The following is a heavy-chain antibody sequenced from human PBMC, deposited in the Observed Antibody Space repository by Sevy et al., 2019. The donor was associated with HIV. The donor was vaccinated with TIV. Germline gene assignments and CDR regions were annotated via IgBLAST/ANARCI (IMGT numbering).Heavy chain of an antibody. D-gene: IGHD1-26*01. CDR3: ARERGISFIVGATTGAFDI. CDR2: IKQDGSEI. J-gene: IGHJ3*02. CDR1: GFTFSSNW. V-gene: IGHV3-7*01. Sequence: GGSLRLSCAASGFTFSSNWMSWVRQAPGKRLEWVANIKQDGSEIYYVDSVKGRFTISRDNAKNSLYLQMSSLRAEDTAVYYCARERGISFIVGATTGAFDIWGQGTMVTVSS.